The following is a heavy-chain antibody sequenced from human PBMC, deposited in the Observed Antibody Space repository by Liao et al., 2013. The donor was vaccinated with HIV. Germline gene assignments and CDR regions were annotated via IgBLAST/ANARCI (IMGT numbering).Heavy chain of an antibody. V-gene: IGHV4-59*08. Sequence: QVQLQESGPGLVKPSETLSLTCTVSGGSISSYYWSWIRQPPGKGLEWIGYIYYSGSTNYNPSLKSRVTISVDASKNQVSLKLTAVTAADTAVYYCVREVYGDYGDSWGQGTLVTVSS. CDR1: GGSISSYY. J-gene: IGHJ5*01. CDR2: IYYSGST. D-gene: IGHD4-17*01. CDR3: VREVYGDYGDS.